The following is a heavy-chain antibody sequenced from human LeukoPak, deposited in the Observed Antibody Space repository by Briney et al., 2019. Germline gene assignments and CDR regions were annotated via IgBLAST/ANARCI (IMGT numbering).Heavy chain of an antibody. CDR1: GFRFNDFA. CDR3: ARVRGSETYAPLDY. D-gene: IGHD1-26*01. J-gene: IGHJ4*02. V-gene: IGHV3-20*04. CDR2: INWNAGST. Sequence: GGSLRLSCAASGFRFNDFAMSCVRQAPGKGREWVSGINWNAGSTYYGDSVKGRFTISRDNAMSSLYLQMNSLRAEDTALYYCARVRGSETYAPLDYWGQGTLVTVSS.